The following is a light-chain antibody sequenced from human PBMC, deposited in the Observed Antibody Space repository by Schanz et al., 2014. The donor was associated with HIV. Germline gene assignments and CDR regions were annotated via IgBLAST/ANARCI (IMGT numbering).Light chain of an antibody. CDR3: QQSYSLPRT. CDR1: QSISSW. J-gene: IGKJ1*01. CDR2: AAF. V-gene: IGKV1-39*01. Sequence: DIQMTQSPSTLSASVGDRVTITCRASQSISSWLAWYQQKPGKAPKLLIFAAFSLQGGVPSRFSGSGSGTDFTLTISSLQPEDFATYYCQQSYSLPRTFGQGTKVEFK.